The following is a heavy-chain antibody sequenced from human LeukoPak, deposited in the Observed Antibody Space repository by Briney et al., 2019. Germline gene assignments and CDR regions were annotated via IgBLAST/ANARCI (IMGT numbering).Heavy chain of an antibody. D-gene: IGHD3-22*01. Sequence: PGGSLRLSCAASGFTFSYYTMHWVRQAPGKGLEWVAVISYDGSNKYYADSVNGRFTISRDNSKNTLYLQMNTLRAEDTAVYYCARVLNYYDSSGYYFSYWGQGTLVTVSS. CDR3: ARVLNYYDSSGYYFSY. V-gene: IGHV3-30-3*01. CDR2: ISYDGSNK. J-gene: IGHJ4*02. CDR1: GFTFSYYT.